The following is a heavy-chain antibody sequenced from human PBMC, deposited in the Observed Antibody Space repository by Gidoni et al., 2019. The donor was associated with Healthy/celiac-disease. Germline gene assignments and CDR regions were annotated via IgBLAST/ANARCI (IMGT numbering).Heavy chain of an antibody. Sequence: QVQLVESGGGVFHPGRSLRLSCAASGFPFSSYGMHWVRQAPGKGLEWVAVIAYDGSNKYYADSVKGRFTISRDNSKNTLYLQMNSLRAEDTAVYYCAKDFYARCGLDYWGQGTLVTVSS. V-gene: IGHV3-30*18. CDR1: GFPFSSYG. D-gene: IGHD3-16*01. CDR3: AKDFYARCGLDY. CDR2: IAYDGSNK. J-gene: IGHJ4*02.